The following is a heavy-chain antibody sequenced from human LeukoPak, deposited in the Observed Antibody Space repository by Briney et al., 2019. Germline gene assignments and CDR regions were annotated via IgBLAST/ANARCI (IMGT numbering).Heavy chain of an antibody. J-gene: IGHJ4*02. Sequence: GGSLRLSCAASGFTFSSYGMHWVRQAPGKGLEWVAVISYDGSNKYYADSVKGRFTISRDNSKNTLYLQMNSLRAEDTAVYYCARDVFGSEYPFDFWGQGTLVTVSS. CDR3: ARDVFGSEYPFDF. CDR2: ISYDGSNK. V-gene: IGHV3-30*03. CDR1: GFTFSSYG. D-gene: IGHD2-2*01.